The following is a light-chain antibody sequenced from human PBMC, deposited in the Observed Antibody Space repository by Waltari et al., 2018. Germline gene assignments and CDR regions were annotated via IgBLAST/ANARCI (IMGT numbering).Light chain of an antibody. Sequence: EIVLTQSPATLPLSPGERATLPCRASQSVSSYLVWYQQKPGQPPRLLIYGISNRATGIPARFSGSGSGTDFTLTISSLEPEDFAVYYCQQRSNWPSITFGQGTRLEIK. CDR2: GIS. J-gene: IGKJ5*01. V-gene: IGKV3-11*01. CDR1: QSVSSY. CDR3: QQRSNWPSIT.